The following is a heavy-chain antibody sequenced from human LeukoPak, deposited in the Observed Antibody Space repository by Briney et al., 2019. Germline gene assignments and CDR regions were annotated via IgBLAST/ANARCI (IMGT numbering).Heavy chain of an antibody. CDR1: GGSISSYY. Sequence: SETLSLTCTVSGGSISSYYWSWIRQPPGKGLEWIGYIYYSGSTNYNPSLKSRVTISVDTSKNQFSLKLSSVTAADTAVYYCARHSMVGGRFDYWGQGTLVTVSS. CDR2: IYYSGST. D-gene: IGHD3-10*02. CDR3: ARHSMVGGRFDY. V-gene: IGHV4-59*08. J-gene: IGHJ4*02.